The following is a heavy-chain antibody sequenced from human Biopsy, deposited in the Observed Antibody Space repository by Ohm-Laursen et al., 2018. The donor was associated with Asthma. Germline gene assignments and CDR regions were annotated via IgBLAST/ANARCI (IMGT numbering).Heavy chain of an antibody. Sequence: AASVKVSCKTSGYTFNSAGITWVRQAPRQGLEWMGWISVYNGNTKVAQKLQDRVTMITDTSTSTAYMELRSLRSDDTAVYFCARAVDYSHYYGIDVWGQGTTVTVS. CDR1: GYTFNSAG. CDR2: ISVYNGNT. CDR3: ARAVDYSHYYGIDV. V-gene: IGHV1-18*01. J-gene: IGHJ6*02. D-gene: IGHD3-10*01.